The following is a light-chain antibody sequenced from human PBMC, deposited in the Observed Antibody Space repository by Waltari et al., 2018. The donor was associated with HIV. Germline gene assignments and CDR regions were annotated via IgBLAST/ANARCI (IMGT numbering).Light chain of an antibody. V-gene: IGLV3-25*03. CDR3: LSADSSGTYV. CDR1: ASPKPY. J-gene: IGLJ1*01. Sequence: SSELTQPPSVSVSPGQTDRITCSGDASPKPYTHWFQQKPGQAPLVVIHKNTERPSGIPERFSASRSGTTVTLTISGVQTDDEADYYCLSADSSGTYVFGPGTTVTVL. CDR2: KNT.